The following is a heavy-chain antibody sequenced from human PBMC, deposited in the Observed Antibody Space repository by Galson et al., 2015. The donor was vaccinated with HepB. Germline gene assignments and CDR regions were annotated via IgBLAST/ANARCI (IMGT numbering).Heavy chain of an antibody. Sequence: SVKVSCKASGYTFSTYDIDWVRQAPGQGLEWMGRINTNTGDTNFAQKFQGRVTMTRDTSTHTAYMELNRLTSDDTAIYFCARGVAGPGNRGWLDPWGEGALVSVSS. V-gene: IGHV1-2*06. J-gene: IGHJ5*02. D-gene: IGHD4-23*01. CDR2: INTNTGDT. CDR3: ARGVAGPGNRGWLDP. CDR1: GYTFSTYD.